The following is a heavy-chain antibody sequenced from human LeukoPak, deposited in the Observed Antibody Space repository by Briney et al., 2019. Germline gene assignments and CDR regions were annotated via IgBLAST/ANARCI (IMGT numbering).Heavy chain of an antibody. CDR1: GGSISSSSYY. CDR2: IYYSGST. D-gene: IGHD5-18*01. V-gene: IGHV4-39*07. J-gene: IGHJ5*02. Sequence: SETLSLTCTVSGGSISSSSYYWGWIRQPPGKGLEWIGSIYYSGSTYYNPSLKSRVTISVDTSKNQFSLKLSSVTAADTAVYYCARGSYGRSYNWFDPWGQGTLVTVSS. CDR3: ARGSYGRSYNWFDP.